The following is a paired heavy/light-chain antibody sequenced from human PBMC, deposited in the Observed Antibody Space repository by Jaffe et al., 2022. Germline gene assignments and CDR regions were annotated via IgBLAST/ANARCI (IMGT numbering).Heavy chain of an antibody. Sequence: QLQLQESGPGLVKPSETLSLTCTVSGGSISSSSYYWGWIRQPPGKGLEWIGSIYYSGSTYYNPSLKSRVTISVDTSKNQFSLKLSSVTAADTAVYYCARRSPSKYYDFWSGYCYFDYWGQGTLVTVSS. V-gene: IGHV4-39*01. CDR1: GGSISSSSYY. J-gene: IGHJ4*02. CDR3: ARRSPSKYYDFWSGYCYFDY. CDR2: IYYSGST. D-gene: IGHD3-3*01.
Light chain of an antibody. CDR3: QSYDSSLSVLV. CDR1: SSNIGAGYD. CDR2: GNS. Sequence: QSVLTQPPSVSGAPGQRVTISCTGSSSNIGAGYDVHWYQQLPGTAPKLLIYGNSNRPSGVPDRFSGSKSGTSASLAITGLQAEDEADYYCQSYDSSLSVLVFGGGTKLTVL. V-gene: IGLV1-40*01. J-gene: IGLJ2*01.